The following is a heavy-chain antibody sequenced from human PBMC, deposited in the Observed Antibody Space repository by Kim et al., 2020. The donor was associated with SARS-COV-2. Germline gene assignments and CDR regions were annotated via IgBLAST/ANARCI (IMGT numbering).Heavy chain of an antibody. V-gene: IGHV3-7*01. CDR2: IKQDGSEK. Sequence: GGSLRLSCAASGFTFSSYWMSWVRQAPGKGLEWVANIKQDGSEKYYVDSVKGRFTISRDNAKNSLYLQMNSLRAEDTAVYYCARVPLNKERFLEWLLSTYYFDYWGQGTLVTVSS. CDR3: ARVPLNKERFLEWLLSTYYFDY. D-gene: IGHD3-3*01. J-gene: IGHJ4*02. CDR1: GFTFSSYW.